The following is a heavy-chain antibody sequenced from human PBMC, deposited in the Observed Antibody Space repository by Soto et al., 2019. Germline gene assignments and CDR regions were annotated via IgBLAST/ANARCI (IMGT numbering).Heavy chain of an antibody. J-gene: IGHJ4*02. D-gene: IGHD3-22*01. CDR3: AKDKAYYYDSSGYLLPIPYFDY. CDR1: GFTFSSYA. CDR2: ISGSGGST. Sequence: EVQLLESGGGLVQPGGSLRLSCAASGFTFSSYAMSWVRQAPGKGPEWVSSISGSGGSTYYADSVKGRFTISRDNPKNALFLQMNSLRVEDTAVYYCAKDKAYYYDSSGYLLPIPYFDYWGQGTLVTVSS. V-gene: IGHV3-23*01.